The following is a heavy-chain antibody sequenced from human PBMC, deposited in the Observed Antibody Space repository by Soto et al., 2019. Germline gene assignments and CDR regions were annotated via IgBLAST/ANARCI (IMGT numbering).Heavy chain of an antibody. D-gene: IGHD1-26*01. J-gene: IGHJ4*02. V-gene: IGHV1-18*01. CDR2: ISAYNGNT. CDR1: GYTFTSYG. CDR3: ALDRGSYALDY. Sequence: QVQLLQSGAEVKKPGASVKVSCNASGYTFTSYGSTWVRQAPGQGPGWMGLISAYNGNTNYAQKLKGRVTMTTDTPTSTAYMELGSLRPDDTAVYYWALDRGSYALDYWGQGIMGTVSS.